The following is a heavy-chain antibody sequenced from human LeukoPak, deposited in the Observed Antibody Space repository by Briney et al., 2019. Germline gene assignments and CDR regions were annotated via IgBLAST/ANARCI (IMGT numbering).Heavy chain of an antibody. CDR1: GFTFSSYS. J-gene: IGHJ4*02. V-gene: IGHV3-21*01. D-gene: IGHD3-22*01. CDR2: ISSSSSYI. Sequence: GGSLRLSCAASGFTFSSYSMNWVRQAPGKGLEWVSSISSSSSYIYYADSVKGRFTISRDNAKNSLYLQMNSLRAEDTAVYYCARDLGIVVAMPYYFDYWGQGTLVTVSS. CDR3: ARDLGIVVAMPYYFDY.